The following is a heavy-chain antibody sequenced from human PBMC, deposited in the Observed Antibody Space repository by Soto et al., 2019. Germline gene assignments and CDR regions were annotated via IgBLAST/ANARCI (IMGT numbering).Heavy chain of an antibody. Sequence: SETLSLTCTVSGGSISSGDYYWSWIRQPPGKGLEWIGYIYYSGSTYYNPSLKSRVTISVDTSKNQFSLKLSSVTAADTAVYYCARQMGEASPFDPWGQGTLVTVSS. CDR3: ARQMGEASPFDP. CDR2: IYYSGST. J-gene: IGHJ5*02. D-gene: IGHD3-16*01. CDR1: GGSISSGDYY. V-gene: IGHV4-30-4*01.